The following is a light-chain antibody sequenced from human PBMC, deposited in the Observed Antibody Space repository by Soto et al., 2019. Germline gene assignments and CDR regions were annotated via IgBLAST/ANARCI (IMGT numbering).Light chain of an antibody. CDR2: DVS. Sequence: EIVLTQSPATLSLSPGERATLSCRASQSVGTYLAWYQQKPGQSPRLLMFDVSNRATGIPARFSGSGSGTDFTLTISSLEPEDFAVYYCQQRSNWPITFGQGTRLEIK. V-gene: IGKV3-11*01. CDR3: QQRSNWPIT. J-gene: IGKJ5*01. CDR1: QSVGTY.